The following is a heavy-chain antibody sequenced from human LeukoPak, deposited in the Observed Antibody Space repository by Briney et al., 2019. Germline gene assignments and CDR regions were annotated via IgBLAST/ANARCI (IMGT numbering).Heavy chain of an antibody. J-gene: IGHJ4*02. CDR1: GGSISSYY. V-gene: IGHV4-59*08. CDR3: ASTPKPYGSGSYWYGAAFDY. CDR2: IYYSGST. D-gene: IGHD3-10*01. Sequence: SETLPLTCTVSGGSISSYYWSWIRQPPGKGLEWIGYIYYSGSTNYNPSLKSRVTISVDTSKNQFSLKLSSVTAADTAVYYCASTPKPYGSGSYWYGAAFDYWGQGTLVTVSS.